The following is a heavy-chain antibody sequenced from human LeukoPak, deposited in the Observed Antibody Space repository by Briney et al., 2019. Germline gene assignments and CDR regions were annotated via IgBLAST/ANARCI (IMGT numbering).Heavy chain of an antibody. Sequence: ASVKVSCKASGYTFTSYGISWVRQAPGQGLEWMGRINPNSGGKNYAQKFQGRVTMTRDTSISTAYMELSRLRSDDTAVYYCAREGKNSGRQYNWFDPWGQGTLVTVSS. D-gene: IGHD1-26*01. CDR2: INPNSGGK. V-gene: IGHV1-2*06. CDR3: AREGKNSGRQYNWFDP. CDR1: GYTFTSYG. J-gene: IGHJ5*02.